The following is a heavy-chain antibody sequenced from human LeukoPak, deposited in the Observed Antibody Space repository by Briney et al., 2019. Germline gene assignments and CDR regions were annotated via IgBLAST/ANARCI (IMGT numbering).Heavy chain of an antibody. CDR3: ARGYYDSSGYRTLDY. CDR1: GYTFTGYY. Sequence: ASVKVSCKASGYTFTGYYMHWVRQAPGQGLEWMGWINPNSGGTNYAQKFQGRVTVTRDTSISTAYMELSRLRSDDTAVYYCARGYYDSSGYRTLDYWGQGTLVTVSS. CDR2: INPNSGGT. D-gene: IGHD3-22*01. J-gene: IGHJ4*02. V-gene: IGHV1-2*02.